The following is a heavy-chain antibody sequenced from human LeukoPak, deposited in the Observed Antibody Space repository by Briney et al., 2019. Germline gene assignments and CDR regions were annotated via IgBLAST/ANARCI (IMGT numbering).Heavy chain of an antibody. J-gene: IGHJ4*02. CDR2: IYHSGST. CDR1: GYSISSGYY. V-gene: IGHV4-38-2*02. Sequence: SETLSLTCTVSGYSISSGYYWGWIRQPPGKGLEWIGYIYHSGSTYYNPSLKSRVTISVDRSKNQFSLKLSSVTAADTAVYYCASPPVGATTGYFDYWGQGTLVTVSS. CDR3: ASPPVGATTGYFDY. D-gene: IGHD1-26*01.